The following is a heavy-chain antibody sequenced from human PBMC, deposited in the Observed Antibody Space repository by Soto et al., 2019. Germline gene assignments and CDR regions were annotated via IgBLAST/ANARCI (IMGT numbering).Heavy chain of an antibody. J-gene: IGHJ4*02. CDR1: GYTFTNYW. D-gene: IGHD3-10*01. CDR2: IYPGDSET. CDR3: PRRYYYCAGTLDY. Sequence: GESLKISCKGSGYTFTNYWIGWVRQMPGKGLEWMGIIYPGDSETRYSPSFQGQVTMSADKSISTAYLQWSSLKASDSAMYYCPRRYYYCAGTLDYWGQGTLVTVSS. V-gene: IGHV5-51*01.